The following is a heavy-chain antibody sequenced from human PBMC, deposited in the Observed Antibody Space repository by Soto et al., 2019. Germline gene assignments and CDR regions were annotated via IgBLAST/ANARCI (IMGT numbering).Heavy chain of an antibody. CDR2: TYYRSRWYS. Sequence: PSQTRSLTCVGSGDTVSSNSVAWNWVRQSPSRGLEWLGRTYYRSRWYSDYAVSVRSRIDINADTSKNQVSLQLNSVTPEDTAVYYCARSEEDSDYYYYGMDVWGQGTTVTVSS. CDR1: GDTVSSNSVA. J-gene: IGHJ6*02. D-gene: IGHD2-15*01. V-gene: IGHV6-1*01. CDR3: ARSEEDSDYYYYGMDV.